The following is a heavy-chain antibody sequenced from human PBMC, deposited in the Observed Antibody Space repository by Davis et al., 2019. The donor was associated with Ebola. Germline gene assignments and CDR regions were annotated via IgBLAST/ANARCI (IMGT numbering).Heavy chain of an antibody. V-gene: IGHV4-34*01. J-gene: IGHJ2*01. Sequence: MPSETLSLTCAVYGGSFSGYYWRWIRQPPGKGLEWIGEINHSGSTNYSPSLKSRVTISVDTSKNQFSLKLSSVTAADTAVYYCARGRYSSSWYKHWYFDLWGRGTLVTVSS. CDR2: INHSGST. D-gene: IGHD6-13*01. CDR3: ARGRYSSSWYKHWYFDL. CDR1: GGSFSGYY.